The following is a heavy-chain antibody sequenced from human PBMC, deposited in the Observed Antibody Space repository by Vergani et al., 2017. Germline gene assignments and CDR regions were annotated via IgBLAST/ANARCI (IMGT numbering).Heavy chain of an antibody. Sequence: QVQLVQSGAEVKKPGSSVKASCKTSGGTFSSYAISWVRQAPGQGLEWMGRIIPIFGTANYAQKFQGRVTITADESTSTAYMELSSLRSEDTAVYYCARDLGYGGYYYYGMDVWGQGTTVTVSS. D-gene: IGHD4-23*01. CDR3: ARDLGYGGYYYYGMDV. CDR1: GGTFSSYA. CDR2: IIPIFGTA. J-gene: IGHJ6*02. V-gene: IGHV1-69*15.